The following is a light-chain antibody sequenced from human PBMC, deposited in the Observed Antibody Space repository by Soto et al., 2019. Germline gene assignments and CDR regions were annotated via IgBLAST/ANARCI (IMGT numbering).Light chain of an antibody. Sequence: SYELTQPPSVSVAPGKTARITCGGNNIGSKSVHWYQQKPGQAPVLVIYYDTDRPSGIPERFSGSNSGNTATLTISRVEDWDEADYYCQVLDSSSEVFGTGTKLTVL. V-gene: IGLV3-21*04. CDR1: NIGSKS. CDR3: QVLDSSSEV. CDR2: YDT. J-gene: IGLJ1*01.